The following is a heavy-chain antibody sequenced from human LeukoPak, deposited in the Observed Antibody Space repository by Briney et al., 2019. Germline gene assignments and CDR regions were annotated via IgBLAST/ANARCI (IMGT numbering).Heavy chain of an antibody. Sequence: GGSLRLSCTASGFTFSSYWMHWVRQAPGKGLVWVSRINSDGGSTSYADSVKGRFTISRDNAKNTLYLQMNSLRAEDTAVYYCAKDLYSSPFGMDVWGQGTTVTVSS. D-gene: IGHD6-13*01. CDR1: GFTFSSYW. J-gene: IGHJ6*02. CDR2: INSDGGST. CDR3: AKDLYSSPFGMDV. V-gene: IGHV3-74*01.